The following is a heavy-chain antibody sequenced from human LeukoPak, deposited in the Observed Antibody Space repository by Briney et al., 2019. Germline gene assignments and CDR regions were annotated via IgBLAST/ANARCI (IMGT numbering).Heavy chain of an antibody. CDR1: GFTFSDYY. J-gene: IGHJ3*02. V-gene: IGHV3-11*04. D-gene: IGHD6-13*01. Sequence: PGGSLRLSCAASGFTFSDYYMSWIRQALGKGLEWVSYISSSGSTIYYADSVKGRFTISRDNAKNSLFLQMNSLRVEGTAVYYCARDGPAMSRQQLVPDAFDIWGQGTMVTVSS. CDR3: ARDGPAMSRQQLVPDAFDI. CDR2: ISSSGSTI.